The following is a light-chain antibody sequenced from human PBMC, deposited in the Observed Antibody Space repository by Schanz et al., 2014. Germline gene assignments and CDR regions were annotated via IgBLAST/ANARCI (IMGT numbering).Light chain of an antibody. CDR2: EVS. J-gene: IGLJ3*02. Sequence: QSALTQPPSASGSPGQSVTISCTGTSSDVGGYNFVSWYQQHPGKVPKLLIFEVSQRPSGVPDRFSGSKSGITASLTVSGLQTEDEADYYCSSYTTSSTPLVFGGGTKLTVL. CDR3: SSYTTSSTPLV. CDR1: SSDVGGYNF. V-gene: IGLV2-8*01.